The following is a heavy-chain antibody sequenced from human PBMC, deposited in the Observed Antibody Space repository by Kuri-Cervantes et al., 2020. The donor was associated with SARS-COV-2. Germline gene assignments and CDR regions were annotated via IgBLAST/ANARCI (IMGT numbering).Heavy chain of an antibody. V-gene: IGHV1-2*04. Sequence: ASVKVSCKASGYTFTGYYMHWVRQAPGQGLEWMGWINPNSGGTNYAQKFQGWVTMTRDTSISTAYMEPSRLRPDDTAVYYCARGGITGTTGNWYFDLWGRGTLVTVSS. J-gene: IGHJ2*01. CDR2: INPNSGGT. CDR1: GYTFTGYY. D-gene: IGHD1-7*01. CDR3: ARGGITGTTGNWYFDL.